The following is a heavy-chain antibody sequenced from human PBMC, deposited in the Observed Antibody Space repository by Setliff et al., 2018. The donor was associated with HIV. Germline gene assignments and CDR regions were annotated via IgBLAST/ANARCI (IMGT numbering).Heavy chain of an antibody. CDR3: ARGNPDYDILTGYWSHYFDY. V-gene: IGHV4-59*01. J-gene: IGHJ4*02. CDR2: IYYSGST. Sequence: SETLSLTCSVSGDSISSYYWTWIRQPPGKGLDWLGNIYYSGSTNFNPSLKGRVTISLDSSKNQFSLKLNSVTAADTAMYYCARGNPDYDILTGYWSHYFDYWGRGTLVTVSS. CDR1: GDSISSYY. D-gene: IGHD3-9*01.